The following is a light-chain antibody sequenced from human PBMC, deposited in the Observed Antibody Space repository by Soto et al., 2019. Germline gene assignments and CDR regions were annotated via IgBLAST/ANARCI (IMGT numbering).Light chain of an antibody. V-gene: IGLV2-14*01. Sequence: QSALTQPASVSGSPGQSITISCTGSNSDVGAYNYVSWYQQHPGKAPKLIIYEVSNRPSGVSHRFSGSKSGNTASLTISGLQADDEADYHCSSYTISRTRVFGGGTKLTVL. J-gene: IGLJ3*02. CDR3: SSYTISRTRV. CDR1: NSDVGAYNY. CDR2: EVS.